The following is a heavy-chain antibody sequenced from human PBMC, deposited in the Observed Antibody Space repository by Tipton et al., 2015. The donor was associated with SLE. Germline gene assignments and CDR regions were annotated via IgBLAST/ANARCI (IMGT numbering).Heavy chain of an antibody. CDR2: IFHRGTT. CDR3: ARLHGYSYGLNWFDP. D-gene: IGHD5-18*01. Sequence: GLVKPSETLSLTCTVSGGSISTDDFWWGWVRQPPGKGLEWIGIIFHRGTTHDSPSLKSRFTMSVDASKNQFSLRLTSVIAADTAVYYCARLHGYSYGLNWFDPWGQGTLISVSS. J-gene: IGHJ5*02. V-gene: IGHV4-39*07. CDR1: GGSISTDDFW.